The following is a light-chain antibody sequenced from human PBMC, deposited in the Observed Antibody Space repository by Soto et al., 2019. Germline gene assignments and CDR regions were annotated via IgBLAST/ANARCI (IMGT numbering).Light chain of an antibody. CDR3: SSYAGSSNV. V-gene: IGLV2-8*01. Sequence: QSVLTQPPSASGSPGQSVAISCTGTSSDVGGYNYVSWYQQHPGKAPKLMICEVNKRPSGVPDRFSGSKSGNTASLTVSGLHAEDEADYYCSSYAGSSNVFGTGTKVTVL. J-gene: IGLJ1*01. CDR2: EVN. CDR1: SSDVGGYNY.